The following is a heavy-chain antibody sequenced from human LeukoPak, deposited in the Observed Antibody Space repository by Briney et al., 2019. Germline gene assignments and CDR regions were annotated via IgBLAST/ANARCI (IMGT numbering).Heavy chain of an antibody. V-gene: IGHV3-7*02. CDR1: GFTFSSYW. D-gene: IGHD6-13*01. CDR3: AKGVSSSWSNDAFDI. Sequence: GGSLRLSCAASGFTFSSYWMSWVRQAPGKGLEWVANIKQDGSEKYYADSVKGRFTISRDNSKNTLYLQMNSLRTEDTAVYYCAKGVSSSWSNDAFDIWGQGTMVTVSS. CDR2: IKQDGSEK. J-gene: IGHJ3*02.